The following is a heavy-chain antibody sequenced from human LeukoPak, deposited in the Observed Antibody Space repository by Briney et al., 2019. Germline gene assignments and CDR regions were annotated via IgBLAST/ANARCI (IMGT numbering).Heavy chain of an antibody. V-gene: IGHV3-30*03. Sequence: GGSLRLSCAASGFPFNAYWMTWVRQAPGKGLEWVAVISYDGSNIYYADSVKGRFTISKDNAKNTVYLQMNSLRAEDTAVYYCVSFYETYWGRGALVTVSS. CDR2: ISYDGSNI. CDR1: GFPFNAYW. D-gene: IGHD2/OR15-2a*01. CDR3: VSFYETY. J-gene: IGHJ4*02.